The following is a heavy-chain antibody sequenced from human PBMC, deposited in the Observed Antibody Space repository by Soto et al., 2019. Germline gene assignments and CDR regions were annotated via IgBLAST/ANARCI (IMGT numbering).Heavy chain of an antibody. J-gene: IGHJ6*02. V-gene: IGHV5-10-1*01. Sequence: PVESLKISCNGSGYSFTSYWISWVRQMPWKGLEWMGRIDPSDSYTNYSPSFQGHVTISADKSISTAYLQWSSLKASDTAMYYCASTSGDSSGWYGYYYGMDVWGQGTTVTVSS. CDR2: IDPSDSYT. D-gene: IGHD6-19*01. CDR1: GYSFTSYW. CDR3: ASTSGDSSGWYGYYYGMDV.